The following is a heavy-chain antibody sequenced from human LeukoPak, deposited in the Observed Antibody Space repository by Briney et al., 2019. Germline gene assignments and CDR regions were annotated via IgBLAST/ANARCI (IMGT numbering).Heavy chain of an antibody. CDR1: GGSFSGYY. Sequence: SETLSLTCAVYGGSFSGYYWSWIRQPPGKGLEWIGEINHSGSTNYNPSLKSRVTISVDTSKNQFSLKLSSVTAADTAVYYCARRGAPDLWFGAPGFDYWGQGTLVTVSS. V-gene: IGHV4-34*01. D-gene: IGHD3-10*01. J-gene: IGHJ4*02. CDR3: ARRGAPDLWFGAPGFDY. CDR2: INHSGST.